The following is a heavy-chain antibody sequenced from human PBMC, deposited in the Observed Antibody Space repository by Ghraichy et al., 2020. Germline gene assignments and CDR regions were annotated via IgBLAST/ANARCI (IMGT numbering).Heavy chain of an antibody. J-gene: IGHJ4*02. Sequence: GGSLRLSCSASGFTFSNYAMHWVRQAPGKGLEYVSAISSNGGSTYYADSVKGRFTISRDNSKNTLYLQMSSLRAEDTAVYYCVKDGRSWALYYFDYWGQGTLVTVSS. CDR2: ISSNGGST. CDR3: VKDGRSWALYYFDY. D-gene: IGHD6-13*01. CDR1: GFTFSNYA. V-gene: IGHV3-64D*06.